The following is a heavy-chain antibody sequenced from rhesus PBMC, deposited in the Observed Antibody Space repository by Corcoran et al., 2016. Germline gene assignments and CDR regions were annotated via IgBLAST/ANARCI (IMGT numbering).Heavy chain of an antibody. D-gene: IGHD6-25*01. Sequence: EVQLVESGGGLVQPGGSLRLSCAASGFTFSDYYMSWVRQAPGKGLEWVSSISMPITYIYDADSVKGRFTISRDNAKNSLSLQMNSLKTEDTAVYYCTSGADGSWDAFDFWGQGLRVTVSS. J-gene: IGHJ3*01. V-gene: IGHV3S4*01. CDR2: ISMPITYI. CDR1: GFTFSDYY. CDR3: TSGADGSWDAFDF.